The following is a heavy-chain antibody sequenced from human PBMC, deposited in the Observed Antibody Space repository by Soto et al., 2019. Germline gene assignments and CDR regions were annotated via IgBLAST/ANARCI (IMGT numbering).Heavy chain of an antibody. V-gene: IGHV3-48*01. Sequence: PXGSLRLSCAASGFTFSNYGMTWVRQAPGKGLEWVAYITGSFTSIHYADSVKGRFTISRDNAKNSLYLQMNSLRAEDTAAYYCARALVTSGWYSPWDPFDICGQVKMVTVSS. D-gene: IGHD6-19*01. CDR1: GFTFSNYG. CDR3: ARALVTSGWYSPWDPFDI. J-gene: IGHJ3*02. CDR2: ITGSFTSI.